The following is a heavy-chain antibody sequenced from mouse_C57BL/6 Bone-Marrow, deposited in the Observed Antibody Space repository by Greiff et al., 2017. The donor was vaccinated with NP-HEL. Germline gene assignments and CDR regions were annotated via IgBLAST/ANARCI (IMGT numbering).Heavy chain of an antibody. Sequence: VKLVESGAELARPGASVKLSCKASGYTFTSYGISWVKQRTGQGLEWIGEIYPRSGNTYYNEKFKGTATLTADKSSSTAYMELRSLTSEDSAVYFFARSRGVYINYHIGYAMDYWGQGTSVTVSS. J-gene: IGHJ4*01. CDR2: IYPRSGNT. V-gene: IGHV1-81*01. CDR1: GYTFTSYG. D-gene: IGHD2-5*01. CDR3: ARSRGVYINYHIGYAMDY.